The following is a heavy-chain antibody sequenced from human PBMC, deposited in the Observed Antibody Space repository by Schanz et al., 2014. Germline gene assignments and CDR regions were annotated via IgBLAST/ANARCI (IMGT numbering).Heavy chain of an antibody. CDR3: ARDGEAAAGCDY. CDR2: ISGSGGST. V-gene: IGHV3-23*01. Sequence: EVQLLESGGGLVQPGGSLRLSCAASGFTFSSYAMSWVRQAPGKGLEWVSAISGSGGSTYYADSVKGRFTISRDNSKSTLYLQMNSLRAEDTAVYYCARDGEAAAGCDYWGQGTLVTVSS. J-gene: IGHJ4*02. D-gene: IGHD6-13*01. CDR1: GFTFSSYA.